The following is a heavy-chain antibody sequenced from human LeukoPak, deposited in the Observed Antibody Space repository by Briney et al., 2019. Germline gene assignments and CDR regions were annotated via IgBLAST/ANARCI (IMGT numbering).Heavy chain of an antibody. D-gene: IGHD5-18*01. CDR3: ARDLGGYSHNYYYYYMDV. Sequence: SVKVSCKASGGTFSSYAISWVRQAPGQGLEWMGGIIPIFGTANYAQKFQGRVTITADESTSTAYMELSSLRAEDTAVYYCARDLGGYSHNYYYYYMDVWGKGTTVTISS. V-gene: IGHV1-69*13. CDR2: IIPIFGTA. CDR1: GGTFSSYA. J-gene: IGHJ6*03.